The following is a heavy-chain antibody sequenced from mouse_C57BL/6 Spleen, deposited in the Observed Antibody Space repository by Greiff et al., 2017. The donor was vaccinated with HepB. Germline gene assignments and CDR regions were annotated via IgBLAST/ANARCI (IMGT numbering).Heavy chain of an antibody. J-gene: IGHJ4*01. CDR2: IYPGDGDT. V-gene: IGHV1-82*01. CDR3: ARFDGYYAYYAMDY. CDR1: GYAFSSSW. Sequence: VQGVESGPELVKPGASVKISCKASGYAFSSSWMNWVKQRPGKGLEWIGRIYPGDGDTNYNGKFKGKATLTADKSSSTAYMQLSSLTSEDSAVYFCARFDGYYAYYAMDYWGQGTSVTVSS. D-gene: IGHD2-3*01.